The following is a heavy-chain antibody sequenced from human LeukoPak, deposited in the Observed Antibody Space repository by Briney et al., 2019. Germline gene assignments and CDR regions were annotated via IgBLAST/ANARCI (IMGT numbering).Heavy chain of an antibody. D-gene: IGHD3-9*01. Sequence: GSSVKVSCKASADTFSRYAISWVGQAPGQGLEWMGRIIPKFGTAKYAQRFRGRVTITADKSTTTAYMELSSLRSEDTAVYYCARAIYYDVMTGYYDYYSYYMDVWGDGTTVTVSS. CDR3: ARAIYYDVMTGYYDYYSYYMDV. V-gene: IGHV1-69*06. CDR2: IIPKFGTA. CDR1: ADTFSRYA. J-gene: IGHJ6*03.